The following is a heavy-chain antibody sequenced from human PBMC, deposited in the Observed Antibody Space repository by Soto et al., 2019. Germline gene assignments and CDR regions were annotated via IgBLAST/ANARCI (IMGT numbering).Heavy chain of an antibody. Sequence: GGSLRLSCAASGFTFSSYWMSWVRQAPGKGLEWVANIKQDGSEKYYVDSVKGRFTISRDNAKNSLYLQMNSLRAEDTAVYYCARDWGGSGWYREDRGDAFDIWGQGTMVTVSS. V-gene: IGHV3-7*05. CDR1: GFTFSSYW. CDR3: ARDWGGSGWYREDRGDAFDI. CDR2: IKQDGSEK. D-gene: IGHD6-19*01. J-gene: IGHJ3*02.